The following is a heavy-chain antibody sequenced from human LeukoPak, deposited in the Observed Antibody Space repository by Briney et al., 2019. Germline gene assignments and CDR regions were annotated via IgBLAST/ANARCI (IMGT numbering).Heavy chain of an antibody. CDR2: ISGSGGST. V-gene: IGHV3-23*01. CDR1: GFTFSSYA. D-gene: IGHD7-27*01. Sequence: PGGSLRLSCAASGFTFSSYAMSWVRQAPGKGLEWVSAISGSGGSTYYADSVKGRFTISRDNSKNTLYLQMNSLRAEDTAVYYCAKDGELGRAFNWFDPWGQGTLVTVSS. J-gene: IGHJ5*02. CDR3: AKDGELGRAFNWFDP.